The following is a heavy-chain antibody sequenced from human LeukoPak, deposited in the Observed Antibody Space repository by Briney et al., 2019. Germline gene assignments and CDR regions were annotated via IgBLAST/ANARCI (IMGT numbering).Heavy chain of an antibody. D-gene: IGHD2-15*01. Sequence: KPSETLSLTCTVSGGSISSSSYYWGWIRQPPGKGLEWIGSIYYSGSTYYNPSLKSRVTISVDTSKNQFSLKLSSVTAADTAVYYCARDIYSTRGGLTMDVWGKGTTVTVSS. CDR2: IYYSGST. J-gene: IGHJ6*03. V-gene: IGHV4-39*07. CDR1: GGSISSSSYY. CDR3: ARDIYSTRGGLTMDV.